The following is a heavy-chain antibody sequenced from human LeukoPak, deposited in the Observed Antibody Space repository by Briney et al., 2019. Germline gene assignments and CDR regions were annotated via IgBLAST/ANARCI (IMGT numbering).Heavy chain of an antibody. D-gene: IGHD4-17*01. V-gene: IGHV3-30-3*01. CDR1: GFTFSSYA. J-gene: IGHJ4*02. CDR2: ISYDGSNK. CDR3: ARNLDESDYGDYTGDY. Sequence: GGSLRLSCAASGFTFSSYAMHWVRQAPGKGLEWVAVISYDGSNKYYADSVKGRFTISRDNSKNTLYLQMNSLRSEDTAVYYCARNLDESDYGDYTGDYWGQGTLVTVSS.